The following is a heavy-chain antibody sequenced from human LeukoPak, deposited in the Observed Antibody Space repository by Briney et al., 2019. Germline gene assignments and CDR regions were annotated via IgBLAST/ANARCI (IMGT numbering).Heavy chain of an antibody. CDR3: AKDSSVLPNALDL. CDR1: GFTFSSYA. CDR2: ISYSGSSP. Sequence: GGSLRLSCAASGFTFSSYAMSWVRQAPGKGLEWVSAISYSGSSPYYGDSVKGRFTISRDNSKNTVYLQMNSLRDEDTALYYCAKDSSVLPNALDLWGQGTMVTVPS. J-gene: IGHJ3*01. V-gene: IGHV3-23*01.